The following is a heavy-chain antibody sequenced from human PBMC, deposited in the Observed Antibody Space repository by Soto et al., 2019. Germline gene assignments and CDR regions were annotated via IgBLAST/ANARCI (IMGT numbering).Heavy chain of an antibody. CDR2: IYYSGST. J-gene: IGHJ4*02. CDR1: GGSISSYY. CDR3: ARGLESPFNFDY. D-gene: IGHD3-3*01. V-gene: IGHV4-59*08. Sequence: SETLSLTCTVSGGSISSYYWSWIRQPPGKGLEWIGYIYYSGSTNYNPSLKSRVTISVDTSKNQFSLKLSSVTAADTAVYYCARGLESPFNFDYWGQGTLVTVSS.